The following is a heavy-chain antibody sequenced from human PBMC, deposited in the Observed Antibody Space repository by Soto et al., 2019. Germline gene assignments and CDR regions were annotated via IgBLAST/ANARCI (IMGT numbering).Heavy chain of an antibody. Sequence: SVKVSCKASGGTFSSYAISWVRQAPGQGLEWMGGIIPIFGTANYAQKFQGRVTITADESTSTAYMELSSLRSEDTAVYYCAREITYCGGDCYLHYFDYWGQGTLVTVSS. D-gene: IGHD2-21*02. J-gene: IGHJ4*02. CDR3: AREITYCGGDCYLHYFDY. V-gene: IGHV1-69*13. CDR2: IIPIFGTA. CDR1: GGTFSSYA.